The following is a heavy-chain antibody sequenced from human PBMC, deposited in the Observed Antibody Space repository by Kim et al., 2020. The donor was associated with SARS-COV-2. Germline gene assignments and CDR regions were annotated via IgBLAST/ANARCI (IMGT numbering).Heavy chain of an antibody. D-gene: IGHD2-2*01. Sequence: QKFQGRVTITADESTSTAYMELSSLRSEDTAVYYCAKFDCSSTSCYADDYWGQGTLVTVSS. V-gene: IGHV1-69*01. J-gene: IGHJ4*02. CDR3: AKFDCSSTSCYADDY.